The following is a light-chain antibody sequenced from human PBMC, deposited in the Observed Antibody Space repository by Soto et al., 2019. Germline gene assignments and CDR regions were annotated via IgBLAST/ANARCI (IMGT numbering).Light chain of an antibody. CDR1: PTVSSSY. J-gene: IGKJ4*01. V-gene: IGKV3-20*01. CDR2: GAS. CDR3: QQYASSLLT. Sequence: EIVLTQSPGTLSLSPGERATLSCRASPTVSSSYLAWYQQKPGQAPRLLIYGASSRATGIPDRFSGSGSGTDFTLTISRLEPEDFAVYYCQQYASSLLTFGGGTKVEIK.